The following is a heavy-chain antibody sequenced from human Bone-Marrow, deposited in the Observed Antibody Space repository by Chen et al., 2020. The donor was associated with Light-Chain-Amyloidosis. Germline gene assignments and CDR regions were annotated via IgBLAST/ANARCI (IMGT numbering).Heavy chain of an antibody. J-gene: IGHJ4*02. Sequence: QVQLQQWGAGLLKPSETLSFTCAVYGGSFSGYYWSWIRQPPGKGLEWIGEINHSGSTNYNPSLKSRVTISVDTSKNQFSLKLSSVTAADTAVYYCARHYDYVWGSYRRPPYYFDYWGQGTLVTVSS. CDR1: GGSFSGYY. D-gene: IGHD3-16*02. V-gene: IGHV4-34*01. CDR3: ARHYDYVWGSYRRPPYYFDY. CDR2: INHSGST.